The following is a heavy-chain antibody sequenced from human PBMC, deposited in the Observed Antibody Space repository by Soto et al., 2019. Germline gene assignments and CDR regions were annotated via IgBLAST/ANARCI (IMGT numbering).Heavy chain of an antibody. CDR2: IYPNTETT. D-gene: IGHD6-25*01. J-gene: IGHJ4*02. CDR3: VSLQTSGWPGVH. V-gene: IGHV1-2*02. Sequence: QVQLVQSGAETKNPGASVKVSCKASGYSFSGYYIQWVRQATGQGPEWLGWIYPNTETTDSSKKFQGRVTMTSDMSTRTVYMALRDLRSDDAAVYYGVSLQTSGWPGVHWGQGTLVTVSS. CDR1: GYSFSGYY.